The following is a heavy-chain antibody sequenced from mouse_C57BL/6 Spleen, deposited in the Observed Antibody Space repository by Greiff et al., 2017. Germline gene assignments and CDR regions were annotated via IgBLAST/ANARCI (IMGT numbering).Heavy chain of an antibody. CDR2: INPYNGGT. V-gene: IGHV1-19*01. CDR3: AREREPYYYAMDY. Sequence: EVHLVESGPVLVKPGASVKMSCKASGYTFTDYYMNWVKQSHGKSLEWIGVINPYNGGTSYNQKFKGKATLTVDKSSSTAYMELNSLTSEDSAVYYCAREREPYYYAMDYWGQGTSVTVSS. D-gene: IGHD6-1*01. CDR1: GYTFTDYY. J-gene: IGHJ4*01.